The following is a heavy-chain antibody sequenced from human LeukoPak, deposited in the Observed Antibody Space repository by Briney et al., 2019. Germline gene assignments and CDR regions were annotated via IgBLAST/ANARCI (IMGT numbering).Heavy chain of an antibody. CDR2: ISYDGSNK. D-gene: IGHD6-13*01. CDR1: GFTFSSYA. V-gene: IGHV3-30-3*01. Sequence: PGRSLRLSCAASGFTFSSYAMHWVRQAPGKGLEWVAVISYDGSNKYYADSVKGRFTISRDNSKNTLYLQMNSLRAEDTAVYYCARGWDSSSWMLDYWGQGTLVTVSS. CDR3: ARGWDSSSWMLDY. J-gene: IGHJ4*02.